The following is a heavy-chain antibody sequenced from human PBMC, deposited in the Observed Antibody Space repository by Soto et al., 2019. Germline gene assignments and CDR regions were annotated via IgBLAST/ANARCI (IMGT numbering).Heavy chain of an antibody. CDR2: MNPNSGNT. CDR1: GYTFXSYD. D-gene: IGHD2-2*01. V-gene: IGHV1-8*01. CDR3: AREAAALGNDY. Sequence: QVQLVQSGAEVKKPGASVXVXXXXXGYTFXSYDINWVRQATGQGLEWMGWMNPNSGNTGYAQKFQGRVTMTRNTSISTAYMELSSLRSEDTAVYYCAREAAALGNDYWGQGTLVTVSS. J-gene: IGHJ4*02.